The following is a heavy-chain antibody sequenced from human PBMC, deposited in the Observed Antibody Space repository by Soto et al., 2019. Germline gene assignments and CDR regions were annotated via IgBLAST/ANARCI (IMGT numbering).Heavy chain of an antibody. V-gene: IGHV4-38-2*02. Sequence: PSETLSLTCAVSGYSISSGYYWGWLRQPPGKGLEWIGSIYHGGSTYYNPSLNSRVTLSIDMTNNHVSLILNSVTAADTAVYYCARDEGYGFGWSSSSGMDVWGQGTTVTVSS. CDR2: IYHGGST. CDR3: ARDEGYGFGWSSSSGMDV. D-gene: IGHD5-18*01. J-gene: IGHJ6*02. CDR1: GYSISSGYY.